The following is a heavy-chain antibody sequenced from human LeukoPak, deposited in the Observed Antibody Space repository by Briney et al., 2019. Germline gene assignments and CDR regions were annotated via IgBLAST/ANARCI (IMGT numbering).Heavy chain of an antibody. CDR1: GFTFSSYV. Sequence: PGGSLRLSCAASGFTFSSYVMHWVRQAPGKGLEWVAVISSDGSNKHYADSVKGRFTISRDNSKNTLCLQMNSLRVEDTAVYYCAKGDGYNLRVSHWGQGTLVTVSS. V-gene: IGHV3-30*18. CDR2: ISSDGSNK. CDR3: AKGDGYNLRVSH. J-gene: IGHJ4*02. D-gene: IGHD5-24*01.